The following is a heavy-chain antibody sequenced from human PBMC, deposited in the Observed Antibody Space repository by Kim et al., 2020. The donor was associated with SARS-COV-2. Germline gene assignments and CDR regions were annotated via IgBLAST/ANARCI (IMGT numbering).Heavy chain of an antibody. CDR3: ARCLQRDWFDP. V-gene: IGHV1-46*01. D-gene: IGHD4-4*01. J-gene: IGHJ5*02. CDR2: INPSGGST. Sequence: ASVKVSCKASGYTFTSYYMHWVRQAPGQGLEWMGVINPSGGSTSYAQKFQGRVTMTRDTSTSTVYMELSSLRSEDTAVYYCARCLQRDWFDPWGQGTLVTVSS. CDR1: GYTFTSYY.